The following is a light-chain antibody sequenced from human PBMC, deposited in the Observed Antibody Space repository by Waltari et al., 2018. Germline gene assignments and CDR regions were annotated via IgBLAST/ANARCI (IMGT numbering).Light chain of an antibody. Sequence: DVQMTQSPSSLSASVGDRVTITCRASQTVYQYLNWYQQRQGQVPRLLIYTASTLQSGVPSRFSGSGSGTDFTLTISSVQADDVAVYYCQQYFSPPYTFGQGTKLEIK. J-gene: IGKJ2*01. CDR1: QTVYQY. V-gene: IGKV1-39*01. CDR3: QQYFSPPYT. CDR2: TAS.